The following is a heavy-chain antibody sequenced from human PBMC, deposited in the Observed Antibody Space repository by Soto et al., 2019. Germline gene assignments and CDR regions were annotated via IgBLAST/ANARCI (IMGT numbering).Heavy chain of an antibody. CDR2: IYYSGST. Sequence: SETLSLTCTVSGGSISSYYWSWIRQPPGKGLEWIGYIYYSGSTNYNPSLKSRVTISVDTSKNQFSLKLSSVTAADTAVYYCARGYCGMDVWGQGTTVTVSS. CDR1: GGSISSYY. J-gene: IGHJ6*02. CDR3: ARGYCGMDV. V-gene: IGHV4-59*01.